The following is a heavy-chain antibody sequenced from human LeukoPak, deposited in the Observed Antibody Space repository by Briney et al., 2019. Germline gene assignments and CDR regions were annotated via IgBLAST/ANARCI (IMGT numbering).Heavy chain of an antibody. V-gene: IGHV3-21*04. CDR2: ISSNGHSL. Sequence: PSETLSLTCTVSGYSISSGYYWGWVRQAPGKGLEWVASISSNGHSLHHADSVKGRFTISRDNARNSLTLQMNGLRAEDTALYYCARDGKQHLARFYFDYWGQGALVTVSS. CDR3: ARDGKQHLARFYFDY. J-gene: IGHJ4*02. D-gene: IGHD4-23*01. CDR1: GYSISSGYY.